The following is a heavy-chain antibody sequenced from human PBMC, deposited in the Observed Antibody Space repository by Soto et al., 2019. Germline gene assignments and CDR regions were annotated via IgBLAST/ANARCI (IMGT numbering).Heavy chain of an antibody. D-gene: IGHD3-22*01. J-gene: IGHJ4*02. V-gene: IGHV3-53*02. CDR2: IYSGGST. CDR3: ARESVLGGYYPYYFDY. CDR1: GFTVSSNY. Sequence: EVQLVETGGGLIQPGGSLRLSCAASGFTVSSNYMSWVRQAPGKGLEWVSVIYSGGSTYYADSVKGRFTISRDNSKNTLYLQMNSLRAEDTAVYYCARESVLGGYYPYYFDYWGQGTLVTVSS.